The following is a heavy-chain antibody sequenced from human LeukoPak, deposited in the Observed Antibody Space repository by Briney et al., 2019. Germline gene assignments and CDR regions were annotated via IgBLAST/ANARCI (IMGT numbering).Heavy chain of an antibody. CDR1: GGSIINSGYY. D-gene: IGHD3-9*01. J-gene: IGHJ4*02. Sequence: SETLSLTCTVSGGSIINSGYYWGWIRQPPGQGLEWIGNIYYTGNSNYNSSLKSRITISVDTSRNQFSLKLTSVSAAETAVYFCARYRRTWAFDYWGQGSLVTVSS. CDR2: IYYTGNS. V-gene: IGHV4-39*01. CDR3: ARYRRTWAFDY.